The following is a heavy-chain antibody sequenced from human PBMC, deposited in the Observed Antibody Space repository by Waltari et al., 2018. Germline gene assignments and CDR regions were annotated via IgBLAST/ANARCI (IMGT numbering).Heavy chain of an antibody. CDR2: IYYSGST. Sequence: QVQLQESGPGMVKPSETLSLTCPGSGGSLSRYYWSWLRPPPGKGREWIGYIYYSGSTNYNPSLKSGVTISVDTSKNQFSLKLSSVTAADTAVYYCARSSGWGRYFDYWGQGTLVTVSS. V-gene: IGHV4-59*01. CDR1: GGSLSRYY. J-gene: IGHJ4*02. D-gene: IGHD6-19*01. CDR3: ARSSGWGRYFDY.